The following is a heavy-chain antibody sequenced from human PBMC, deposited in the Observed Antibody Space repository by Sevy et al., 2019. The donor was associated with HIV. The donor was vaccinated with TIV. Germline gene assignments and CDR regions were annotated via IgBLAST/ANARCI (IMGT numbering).Heavy chain of an antibody. CDR3: TKDPPVYGDFPYGMDV. D-gene: IGHD4-17*01. V-gene: IGHV3-30*18. CDR2: ISHDGGKK. Sequence: GGSLRLSCVGSGFIFDDYGMHWVRQAPGKGLEWVALISHDGGKKYYADSVKGRFTISRDNFKNTLYLQMNTLRRDDTAGYFCTKDPPVYGDFPYGMDVWGQGTTVTVSS. CDR1: GFIFDDYG. J-gene: IGHJ6*02.